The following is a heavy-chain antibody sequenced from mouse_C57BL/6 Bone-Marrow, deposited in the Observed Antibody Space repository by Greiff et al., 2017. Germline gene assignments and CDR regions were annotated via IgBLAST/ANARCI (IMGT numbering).Heavy chain of an antibody. CDR1: GYSITSGYY. D-gene: IGHD1-1*01. J-gene: IGHJ4*01. Sequence: EVKLQESGPGLVKPSQSLSLTCSVTGYSITSGYYWNWIRQFPGNKLEWMGYISYDGSNNYNPSLKNRISITRDTSKNQFFLKLNSVTTEDTATYYCARDVEVAEAMDYWGQGTSVTVSS. CDR3: ARDVEVAEAMDY. CDR2: ISYDGSN. V-gene: IGHV3-6*01.